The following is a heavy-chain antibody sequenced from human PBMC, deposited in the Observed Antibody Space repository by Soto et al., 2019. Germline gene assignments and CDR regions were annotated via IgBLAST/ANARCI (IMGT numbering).Heavy chain of an antibody. CDR2: ISVYNGNT. D-gene: IGHD3-22*01. CDR1: GYSFATSG. Sequence: QVKLVQSGTEVKKPGASIKVSCKASGYSFATSGMTWVRQAPGQGLEWMGWISVYNGNTNYDQSLQDRVTMTTDTSTNTAYLEVRNLRSDDTAVYYCARAGQYYDASGYADWAQGPLVTVSS. J-gene: IGHJ4*02. CDR3: ARAGQYYDASGYAD. V-gene: IGHV1-18*01.